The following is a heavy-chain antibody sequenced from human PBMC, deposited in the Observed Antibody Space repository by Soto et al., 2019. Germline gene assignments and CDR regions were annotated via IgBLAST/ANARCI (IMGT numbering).Heavy chain of an antibody. Sequence: QITLNESGPTVVRPTETLTLTCRFSGFSLTTSGVGVGWIRQSPGKAPEWVARIYWDDDKRYSASLKSRLTITKDTSKNQVVLTVSDLDPTDTATYYCAHRVLRTVFGLVTTTAIYFDFWGQGTPVAVSS. CDR2: IYWDDDK. V-gene: IGHV2-5*02. CDR1: GFSLTTSGVG. D-gene: IGHD3-3*01. J-gene: IGHJ4*02. CDR3: AHRVLRTVFGLVTTTAIYFDF.